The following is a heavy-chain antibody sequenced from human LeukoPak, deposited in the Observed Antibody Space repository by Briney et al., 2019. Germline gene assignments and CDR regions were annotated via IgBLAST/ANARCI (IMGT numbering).Heavy chain of an antibody. V-gene: IGHV1-8*01. CDR3: ASSLLRYFDWYGQEAFDI. D-gene: IGHD3-9*01. J-gene: IGHJ3*02. Sequence: ASVRVSCKASGYTFTSYDINRVRQATGQGLEWMGWMNPNSGNTGYAQKFQGRVTMTRNTSISTAYMELSSLRSEDTAVYYCASSLLRYFDWYGQEAFDIWGQGTMVTVSS. CDR2: MNPNSGNT. CDR1: GYTFTSYD.